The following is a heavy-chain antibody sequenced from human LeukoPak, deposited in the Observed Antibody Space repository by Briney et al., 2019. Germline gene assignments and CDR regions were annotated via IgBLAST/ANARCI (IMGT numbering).Heavy chain of an antibody. J-gene: IGHJ6*03. CDR2: IYYSGST. Sequence: PSETLSLTCTVSGGSISSSSYYWGWIRQPPGKGLEWIGSIYYSGSTYYNPSLKSRVTISVDTSKNQFSLKLSSVTAADTAVYYCAVSGCSGGSCYSESDYYYMDVWGKGTTVTVSS. D-gene: IGHD2-15*01. CDR1: GGSISSSSYY. V-gene: IGHV4-39*07. CDR3: AVSGCSGGSCYSESDYYYMDV.